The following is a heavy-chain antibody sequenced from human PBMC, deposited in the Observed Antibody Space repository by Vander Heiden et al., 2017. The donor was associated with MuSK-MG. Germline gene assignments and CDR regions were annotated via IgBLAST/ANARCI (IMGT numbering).Heavy chain of an antibody. CDR3: ARIVRGFDY. D-gene: IGHD3-10*02. CDR2: INPRREAT. CDR1: GSTFTDYS. J-gene: IGHJ4*02. Sequence: QVQLVQSGAEVKKPGASAQASCKISGSTFTDYSLHWVRQAPGQCLQWMGWINPRREATKYEETFQGRVTMTSDTSISTAYMELTGLKSDDTAVYYCARIVRGFDYWGQGTLVTVSS. V-gene: IGHV1-2*02.